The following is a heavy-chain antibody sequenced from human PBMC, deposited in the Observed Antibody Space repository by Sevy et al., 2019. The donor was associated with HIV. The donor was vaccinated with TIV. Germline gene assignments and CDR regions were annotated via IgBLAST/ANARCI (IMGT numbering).Heavy chain of an antibody. J-gene: IGHJ5*02. Sequence: SETLSLTCTVSGGSISSYYWSWIRQPPGKGLEWIGYIYYSGSTNYNPSLKSRVTISVETSKNQFSLKLSSVTAADTAVYYCARDAAGRRGWFDPWGQGTLVTVSS. CDR1: GGSISSYY. CDR2: IYYSGST. CDR3: ARDAAGRRGWFDP. D-gene: IGHD6-13*01. V-gene: IGHV4-59*01.